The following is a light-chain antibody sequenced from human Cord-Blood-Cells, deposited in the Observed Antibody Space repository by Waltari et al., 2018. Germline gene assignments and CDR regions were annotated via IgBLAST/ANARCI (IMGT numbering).Light chain of an antibody. CDR2: EVS. CDR1: SSDVGGYNY. J-gene: IGLJ2*01. V-gene: IGLV2-8*01. CDR3: SSYAGSNKVV. Sequence: QSALTQPPSASGSPGQSVTISCTGTSSDVGGYNYVSWYQQHPGKVPKLMISEVSKRPPGSPARCSGSKAGNTASLTVSGLQAEDEADYYCSSYAGSNKVVFGGGTKLTVL.